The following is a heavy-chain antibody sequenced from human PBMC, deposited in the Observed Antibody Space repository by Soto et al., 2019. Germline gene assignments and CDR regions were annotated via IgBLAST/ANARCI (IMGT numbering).Heavy chain of an antibody. D-gene: IGHD3-10*01. CDR1: GYTFTSYD. V-gene: IGHV1-8*01. CDR3: AGGINYYDSGDEAFEI. J-gene: IGHJ3*02. Sequence: QVQLVQSGAEVKKPGASVKVSCKASGYTFTSYDINWVRQATGQGLEWMGWMNPNSGNTGYAQKFQGRVTMTRNTAISTAYMELSTLRSDDTAVYYCAGGINYYDSGDEAFEIWGQGTMVTVSS. CDR2: MNPNSGNT.